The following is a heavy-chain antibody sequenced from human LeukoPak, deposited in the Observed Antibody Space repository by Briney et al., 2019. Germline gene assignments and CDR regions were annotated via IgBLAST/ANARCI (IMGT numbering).Heavy chain of an antibody. V-gene: IGHV4-34*01. CDR1: GGSFSGYY. J-gene: IGHJ4*02. CDR2: INRSGST. Sequence: SETLSLTCAVYGGSFSGYYWSWIRQPPGKGLEWIGEINRSGSTNYNPSLKSRVTISVDTSKNQFSLKLSSVTAADTAVYYCARLFRSGSYSTLFDYWGQGTLVTVSS. CDR3: ARLFRSGSYSTLFDY. D-gene: IGHD3-10*01.